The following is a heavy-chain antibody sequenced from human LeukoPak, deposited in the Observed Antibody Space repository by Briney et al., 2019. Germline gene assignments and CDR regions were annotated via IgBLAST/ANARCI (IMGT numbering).Heavy chain of an antibody. D-gene: IGHD4-17*01. V-gene: IGHV1-8*01. CDR3: ARDLGSTVTTAFDY. CDR1: GYTFTSYD. Sequence: ASVKVSCKASGYTFTSYDINWVRQATGQGLEWMGWMNPNSGNTGYAQKFQGRVTMTRNTSISTAYMELSSLRAEDTAVYYCARDLGSTVTTAFDYWGQGTLVTVSS. J-gene: IGHJ4*02. CDR2: MNPNSGNT.